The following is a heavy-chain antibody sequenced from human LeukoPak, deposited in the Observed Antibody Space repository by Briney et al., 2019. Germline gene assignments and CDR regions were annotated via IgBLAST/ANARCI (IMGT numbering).Heavy chain of an antibody. CDR2: IYYSGSS. V-gene: IGHV4-31*03. D-gene: IGHD5-24*01. J-gene: IGHJ4*02. CDR3: ARNRDGYNSFDY. CDR1: GGSINNGGYY. Sequence: SETLSLTCTVSGGSINNGGYYWSWIRQHPGKGLEWIGYIYYSGSSYYSPSLRSRVTISVDTSKNHFSLKLSSVTAADTAVYYCARNRDGYNSFDYWGQGTLVTVSS.